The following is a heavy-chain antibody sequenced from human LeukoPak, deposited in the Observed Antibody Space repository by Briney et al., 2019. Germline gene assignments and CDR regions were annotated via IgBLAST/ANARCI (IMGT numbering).Heavy chain of an antibody. V-gene: IGHV4-34*01. CDR2: INHSGST. D-gene: IGHD3-3*01. CDR1: GGSFSGYY. J-gene: IGHJ6*02. CDR3: ARGRRLTIFGVVIPPGYYGMDV. Sequence: PSETLSLTCAVYGGSFSGYYWSRIRQPPGKGLEWIGEINHSGSTNYNPSLKSRVTISVDTSKNQFSLKLSSVTAADTAVYYCARGRRLTIFGVVIPPGYYGMDVWGQGTTVTVSS.